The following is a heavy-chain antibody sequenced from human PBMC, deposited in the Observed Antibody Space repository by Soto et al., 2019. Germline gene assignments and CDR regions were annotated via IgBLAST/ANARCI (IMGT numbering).Heavy chain of an antibody. CDR2: ISGGGGST. V-gene: IGHV3-23*01. CDR3: AKDRTRMTTVTTSDY. D-gene: IGHD4-17*01. J-gene: IGHJ4*02. CDR1: GFTFSIFA. Sequence: EVQLLESGGGLVQPGGSRRLSCAASGFTFSIFAMNWVRQAPGKGLEWVSAISGGGGSTYYADSVKGRFTISRDNSKNTLYLQMNSLRAEDTAVYYCAKDRTRMTTVTTSDYWGQGILVTVSS.